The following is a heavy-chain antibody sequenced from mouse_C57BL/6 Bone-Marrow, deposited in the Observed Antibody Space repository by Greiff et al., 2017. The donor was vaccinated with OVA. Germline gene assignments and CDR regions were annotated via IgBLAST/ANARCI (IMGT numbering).Heavy chain of an antibody. CDR1: GYAFTNYL. V-gene: IGHV1-54*01. CDR2: INPGSGGT. CDR3: ARREWYFDV. Sequence: LVESGAELVRPGTSVKVSCKASGYAFTNYLIGWVKQRPGQGLEWIGVINPGSGGTNYNEKFKGKATLTADKSSSTAYMQLSSLASEDSAVYFCARREWYFDVWGTGTTVTVSS. J-gene: IGHJ1*03.